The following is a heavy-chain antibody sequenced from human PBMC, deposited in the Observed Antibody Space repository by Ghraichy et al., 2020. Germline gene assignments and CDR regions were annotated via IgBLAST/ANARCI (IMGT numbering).Heavy chain of an antibody. CDR1: GDSVSSNSAA. CDR3: ARVEEQVAAAGTYYYYMDV. J-gene: IGHJ6*03. CDR2: TYYRSKWYN. V-gene: IGHV6-1*01. Sequence: SQTLSLTCAISGDSVSSNSAAWNWIRQSPSRGLEWLGRTYYRSKWYNDYAVSVKSRITINPDTSKNQFSLQLNSVTPEDTAVYYCARVEEQVAAAGTYYYYMDVWGKGTTVTVSS. D-gene: IGHD6-13*01.